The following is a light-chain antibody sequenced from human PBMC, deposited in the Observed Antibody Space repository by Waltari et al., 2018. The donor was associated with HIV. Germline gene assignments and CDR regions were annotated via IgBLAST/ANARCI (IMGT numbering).Light chain of an antibody. CDR1: SSNIGSNT. Sequence: QSVLTQPPSASGTPGQRVTISCSGSSSNIGSNTVNWYQQLPGTAPKLLIYSNNPLPSGVPARFSGSKSVTSVSLAISVLQSEDDTDYYCAAWDDSLNGWVFGGGTKLTVL. CDR2: SNN. J-gene: IGLJ3*02. CDR3: AAWDDSLNGWV. V-gene: IGLV1-44*01.